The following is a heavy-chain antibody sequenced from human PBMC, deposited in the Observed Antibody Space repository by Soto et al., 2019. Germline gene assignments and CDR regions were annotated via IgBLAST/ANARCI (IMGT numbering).Heavy chain of an antibody. J-gene: IGHJ2*01. CDR2: VSHDGRNI. CDR1: GFTFSDYA. D-gene: IGHD3-9*01. CDR3: AKKGSQGGDNKNWFSAF. V-gene: IGHV3-30*18. Sequence: GGSLRLSCAASGFTFSDYAMHWVRQAPGKGLEWVAVVSHDGRNIHYADSVKGRFTISRDSSKNTVSLEMTSLRAEATAGYYCAKKGSQGGDNKNWFSAFWVRGALVPVSS.